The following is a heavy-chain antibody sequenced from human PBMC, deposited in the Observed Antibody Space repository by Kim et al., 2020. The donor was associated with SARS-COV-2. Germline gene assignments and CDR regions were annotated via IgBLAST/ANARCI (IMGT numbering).Heavy chain of an antibody. J-gene: IGHJ4*02. CDR2: ISYDGADK. CDR1: GFTFSGYA. Sequence: GGSLRLSCLASGFTFSGYAMHWVRQAPGKGLEWVAVISYDGADKRYADSVKGRFTISRDSSKNTLYMEMNSLRAEDTAVYYCAKNSGSYYQLYSPAEFDFGGQGTLVSVSS. CDR3: AKNSGSYYQLYSPAEFDF. V-gene: IGHV3-30*18. D-gene: IGHD1-26*01.